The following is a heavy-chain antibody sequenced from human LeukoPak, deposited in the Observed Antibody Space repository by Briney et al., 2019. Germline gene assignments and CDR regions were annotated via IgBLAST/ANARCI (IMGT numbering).Heavy chain of an antibody. CDR2: IYTSGST. D-gene: IGHD3-3*01. Sequence: PSETLSLTCTVSGGSISSYYWSWIRQPAGKGLEWIGRIYTSGSTNYNPSLKSRVTISLDTSNNQFSLKLSSLTAADTAVYYCARAGFWSGGVDVWGKGTTVTVSS. CDR3: ARAGFWSGGVDV. J-gene: IGHJ6*04. CDR1: GGSISSYY. V-gene: IGHV4-4*07.